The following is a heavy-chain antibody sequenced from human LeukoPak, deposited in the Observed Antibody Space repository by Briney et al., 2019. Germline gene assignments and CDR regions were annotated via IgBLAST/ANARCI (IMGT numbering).Heavy chain of an antibody. CDR2: INHSGST. V-gene: IGHV4-34*01. Sequence: PSETLSLTCAVYGGSFSGYYWSWIRQPPGKGLEWIGEINHSGSTNYNLSLKSRVTISVDTSKNQFSLKLSSVTAADTAVYYCARAGAYSSSWYFRPNYYYYGMDVWGQGTTVTVSS. CDR3: ARAGAYSSSWYFRPNYYYYGMDV. J-gene: IGHJ6*02. D-gene: IGHD6-13*01. CDR1: GGSFSGYY.